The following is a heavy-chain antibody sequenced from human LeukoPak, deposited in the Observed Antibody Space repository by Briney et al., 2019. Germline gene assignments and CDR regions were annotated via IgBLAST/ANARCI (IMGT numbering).Heavy chain of an antibody. J-gene: IGHJ4*02. CDR1: GGTFSSYA. V-gene: IGHV1-69*01. D-gene: IGHD5-12*01. CDR3: ATDLEYSGYRPFDY. Sequence: SVKVSCKASGGTFSSYAISWVRQAPGQGLEWMGGIIPIFGTANYAQKFQGRVTITADESTSTAYMELSSLRSEDTAVYYCATDLEYSGYRPFDYWGQGTLVTVSS. CDR2: IIPIFGTA.